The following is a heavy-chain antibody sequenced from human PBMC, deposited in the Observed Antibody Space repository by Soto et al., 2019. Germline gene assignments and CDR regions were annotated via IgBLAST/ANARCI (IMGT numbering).Heavy chain of an antibody. CDR3: AREVQPHDAFDI. J-gene: IGHJ3*02. D-gene: IGHD6-13*01. Sequence: QTLSLSSAISGVTPSSISAAWGWSRQSPSRGLEWLGRTYYRSKWYNDYAVSVKSRITINPDTSKNQFSLQLNSVTPEDTAVYYCAREVQPHDAFDIWGQGTMVTVSS. V-gene: IGHV6-1*01. CDR2: TYYRSKWYN. CDR1: GVTPSSISAA.